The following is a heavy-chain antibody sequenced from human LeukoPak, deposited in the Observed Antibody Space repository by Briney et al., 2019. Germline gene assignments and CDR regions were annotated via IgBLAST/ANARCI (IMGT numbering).Heavy chain of an antibody. J-gene: IGHJ5*02. D-gene: IGHD3-10*01. CDR3: AKDPYGSGSTNWFDP. V-gene: IGHV3-7*03. CDR1: GFTFRNYW. Sequence: GGSLRLSCAGSGFTFRNYWMSWVRQAPGKGLEWVANIKQDGSEKYYVDSVKGRFTISRDNAKNSLYLQMNSLRAEDTAVYYCAKDPYGSGSTNWFDPWGQGTLVTVSS. CDR2: IKQDGSEK.